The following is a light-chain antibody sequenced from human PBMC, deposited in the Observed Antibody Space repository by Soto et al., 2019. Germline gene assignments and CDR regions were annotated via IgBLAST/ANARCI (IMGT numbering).Light chain of an antibody. CDR1: QGIAPY. V-gene: IGKV1-27*01. CDR3: KKYNSAPLT. CDR2: ATS. J-gene: IGKJ4*01. Sequence: DVQMTQSPSSLSAFVGDRVTITCRASQGIAPYLAWFQQKPGKVPKLLNYATSTLQSEVPSRFSGRGSGTDFTRTINSLQPEEVGTYYCKKYNSAPLTFGGGTKVEIK.